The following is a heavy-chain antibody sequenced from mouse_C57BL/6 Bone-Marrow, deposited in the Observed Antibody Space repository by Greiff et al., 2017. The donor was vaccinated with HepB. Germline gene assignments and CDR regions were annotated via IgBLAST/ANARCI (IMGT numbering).Heavy chain of an antibody. J-gene: IGHJ2*01. CDR1: GFTFSSYA. CDR2: ISSGGDYI. Sequence: EVMLVESGEGLVKPGGSLKLSCAASGFTFSSYAMSWVRQTPEKRLEWVAYISSGGDYIYYADTVKGRFTISRDNARNTLYLQMSSLKSEDTAMYYCTRETPYYGSSSSYYFDYWGQGTTLTVSS. D-gene: IGHD1-1*01. V-gene: IGHV5-9-1*02. CDR3: TRETPYYGSSSSYYFDY.